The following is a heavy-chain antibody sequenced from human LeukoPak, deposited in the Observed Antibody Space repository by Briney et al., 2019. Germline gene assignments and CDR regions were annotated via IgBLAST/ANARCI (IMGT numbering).Heavy chain of an antibody. CDR3: ARDRRDMVRGINIVRQYHYYYYMDV. V-gene: IGHV4-61*02. Sequence: SETLSLTCTVSGGSISSNSYYWSWIRQPAGKGLEWIGRIYTSGSTNYNPSLKSGVTISVDTSKNQFSLKLSSVTAADTAVYYCARDRRDMVRGINIVRQYHYYYYMDVWGKGTTVTVSS. CDR1: GGSISSNSYY. D-gene: IGHD3-10*01. J-gene: IGHJ6*03. CDR2: IYTSGST.